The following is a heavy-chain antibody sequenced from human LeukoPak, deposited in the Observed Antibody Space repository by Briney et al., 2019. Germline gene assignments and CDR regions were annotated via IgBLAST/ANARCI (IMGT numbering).Heavy chain of an antibody. CDR3: ARAPGGCYSSSCLDY. V-gene: IGHV4-59*01. CDR2: IYYSGST. CDR1: GGSISSYY. J-gene: IGHJ4*02. Sequence: PSETLSLTSTVSGGSISSYYWSWIRQPPGKGLEWIGHIYYSGSTNYNPSLKSRVTISVDTSKNQFSLKLSSVTAADTAVYYCARAPGGCYSSSCLDYWGQGTLVTVSS. D-gene: IGHD6-13*01.